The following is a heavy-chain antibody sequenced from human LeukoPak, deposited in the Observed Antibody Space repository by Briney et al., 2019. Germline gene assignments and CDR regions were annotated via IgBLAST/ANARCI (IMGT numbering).Heavy chain of an antibody. CDR2: MSHDGSNK. D-gene: IGHD5-24*01. CDR1: GFTVSWYG. Sequence: GGSLRLSCAASGFTVSWYGMHWVRQAPGKGLEWVAVMSHDGSNKYYADSLKGRFTISRDNSKNTLYLQMNSLRAEDTAVYYCAKGDGYNYYFDYWGQGTLVTVSS. J-gene: IGHJ4*02. CDR3: AKGDGYNYYFDY. V-gene: IGHV3-30*18.